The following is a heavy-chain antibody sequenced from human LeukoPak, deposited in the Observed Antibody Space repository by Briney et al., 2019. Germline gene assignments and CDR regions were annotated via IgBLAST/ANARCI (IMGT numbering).Heavy chain of an antibody. CDR2: IYHSGST. CDR3: ARDYRDGYNYYFDY. V-gene: IGHV4-38-2*02. J-gene: IGHJ4*02. CDR1: GYSISSGYY. D-gene: IGHD5-24*01. Sequence: PSETLSLTCTVSGYSISSGYYWGWIRQPPGKGLEWVGSIYHSGSTYYNPSLKSRVTISVDTSKNQFSLKLSSVTAADTAVYYCARDYRDGYNYYFDYWGQGTLVTVSS.